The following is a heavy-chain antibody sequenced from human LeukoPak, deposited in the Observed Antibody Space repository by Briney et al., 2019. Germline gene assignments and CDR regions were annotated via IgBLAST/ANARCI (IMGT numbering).Heavy chain of an antibody. Sequence: SGGSLRLSCAVSGFTFSSYSMNWVRQAPGKGLEWVSSISSSSSYIYYADSVKGRFTIYRDNAKNSLYLQMNSLRAEDTAVYYCARDIAQVLVRDGYNLWGQGTLVTVSS. V-gene: IGHV3-21*01. J-gene: IGHJ5*02. CDR1: GFTFSSYS. CDR2: ISSSSSYI. D-gene: IGHD5-24*01. CDR3: ARDIAQVLVRDGYNL.